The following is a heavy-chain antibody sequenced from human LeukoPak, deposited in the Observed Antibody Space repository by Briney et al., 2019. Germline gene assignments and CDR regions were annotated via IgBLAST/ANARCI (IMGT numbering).Heavy chain of an antibody. D-gene: IGHD3-22*01. J-gene: IGHJ4*02. CDR3: ARGSYYDSSGYYYKPGWGHFDY. V-gene: IGHV3-74*01. CDR2: INSDGSST. CDR1: GFTFNFYV. Sequence: PGGSLRLSCAASGFTFNFYVMSWVRQAPGKGLEWVSRINSDGSSTSYADSVKGRFTISRDNAKNTLYLQMNSLRAEDTAVYYCARGSYYDSSGYYYKPGWGHFDYWGQGTLVTVSS.